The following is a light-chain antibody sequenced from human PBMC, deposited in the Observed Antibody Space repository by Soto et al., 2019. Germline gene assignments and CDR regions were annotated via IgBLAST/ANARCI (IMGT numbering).Light chain of an antibody. Sequence: QSVLTEHASVSGSPGQAITISCTGTSSDVGGYNYVSWYQQHPGKAPKLMIYEVSNRPSGVSNRFSGSKSGNTASLTISGLQAEDEDDYYCSSYTSSTFYVFGTGAKRTAL. V-gene: IGLV2-14*01. CDR3: SSYTSSTFYV. CDR2: EVS. CDR1: SSDVGGYNY. J-gene: IGLJ1*01.